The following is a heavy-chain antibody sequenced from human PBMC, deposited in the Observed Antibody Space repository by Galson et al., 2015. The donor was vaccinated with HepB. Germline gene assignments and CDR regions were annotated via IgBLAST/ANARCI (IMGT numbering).Heavy chain of an antibody. CDR1: GGTFSSYS. J-gene: IGHJ3*02. D-gene: IGHD1-26*01. CDR3: ARDGWSGNYFDGAFDM. Sequence: VKVSCKASGGTFSSYSISWVRQAPGQGLEWMGRIIPILGRANYAQKFQVRVTITADKSTNTSYMEVSSLRSEDAAVYYCARDGWSGNYFDGAFDMWGQGTMVTVSS. CDR2: IIPILGRA. V-gene: IGHV1-69*04.